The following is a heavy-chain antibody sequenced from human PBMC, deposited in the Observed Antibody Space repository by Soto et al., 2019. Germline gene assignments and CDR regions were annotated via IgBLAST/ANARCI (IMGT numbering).Heavy chain of an antibody. D-gene: IGHD2-2*01. Sequence: SETLSLTCTVSGGSISSGDYYWSWIRQPPGKGLEWIGYIYYSGSTYYNPSLKSRVTISVDTSKNQFSLKLSSVTAADTAVYYCAGILGYCSSTSCYHTWGQGTLVTVSS. CDR1: GGSISSGDYY. CDR2: IYYSGST. V-gene: IGHV4-30-4*01. J-gene: IGHJ5*02. CDR3: AGILGYCSSTSCYHT.